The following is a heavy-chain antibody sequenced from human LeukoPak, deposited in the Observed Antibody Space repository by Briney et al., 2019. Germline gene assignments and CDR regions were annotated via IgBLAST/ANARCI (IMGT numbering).Heavy chain of an antibody. J-gene: IGHJ4*02. D-gene: IGHD5-18*01. Sequence: GGSLRLSCAASGFTFSSYSMNWVRQAPGKGLEWVSSISSSSSYVYYADSVKGRFTISRDNAKNSLYLQMNSLRAEDTAVYYCAREWGYSYGTYFDYWGQGTLVTVSS. CDR3: AREWGYSYGTYFDY. CDR2: ISSSSSYV. CDR1: GFTFSSYS. V-gene: IGHV3-21*01.